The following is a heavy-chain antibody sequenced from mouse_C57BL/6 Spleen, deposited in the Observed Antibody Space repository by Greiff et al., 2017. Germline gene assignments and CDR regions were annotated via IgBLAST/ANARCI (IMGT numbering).Heavy chain of an antibody. J-gene: IGHJ3*01. CDR2: IYPGDGDT. CDR1: GYAFSSYW. D-gene: IGHD2-4*01. V-gene: IGHV1-80*01. Sequence: VMLVESGAELVKPGASVKISCKASGYAFSSYWMNWVKQRPGKGIEWIGQIYPGDGDTTYNGKFKGKGTLTADKSYSTDYMQRSSLTSEDSAVYFCARGNDYDVRFAYWGQGTLVTVSA. CDR3: ARGNDYDVRFAY.